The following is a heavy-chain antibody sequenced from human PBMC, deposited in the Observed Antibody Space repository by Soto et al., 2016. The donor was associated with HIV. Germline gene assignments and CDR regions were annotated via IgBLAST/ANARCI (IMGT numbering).Heavy chain of an antibody. D-gene: IGHD4-4*01. V-gene: IGHV4-31*03. CDR2: IYHSGNT. CDR3: ARMDVYTTGALLTS. J-gene: IGHJ3*01. Sequence: QVQLQESGPGLVEPLQTLSLTCTVSGDSITSGPYYWNWIRQYPGKGLEWIGYIYHSGNTYYNPSLKSRLTISVDTSKNQFSLNLNSVTAADTAVYYCARMDVYTTGALLTSWGQGTMVTASS. CDR1: GDSITSGPYY.